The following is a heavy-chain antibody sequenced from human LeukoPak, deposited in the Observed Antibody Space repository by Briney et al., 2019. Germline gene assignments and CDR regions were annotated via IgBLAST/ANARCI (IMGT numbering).Heavy chain of an antibody. CDR1: GFTITSSA. V-gene: IGHV1-58*01. Sequence: ASVKVSCKASGFTITSSAVQWVRQARGQRLEWIGWIVVGSGNTNYAQKFQERVTITRDMSTSTAYMELSSLRSEDTAVYYCAADSTAAAGGGDYWGQGTLVTVSS. D-gene: IGHD6-13*01. CDR2: IVVGSGNT. J-gene: IGHJ4*02. CDR3: AADSTAAAGGGDY.